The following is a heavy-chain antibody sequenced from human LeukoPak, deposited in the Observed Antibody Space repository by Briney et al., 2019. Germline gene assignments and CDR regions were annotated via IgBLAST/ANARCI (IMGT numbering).Heavy chain of an antibody. V-gene: IGHV1-69*13. CDR1: GYTFTSYG. Sequence: SVKVSCKASGYTFTSYGISWVRQAPGQGLEWMGGIIPIFGTANYAQKFQGRVTITADESTSTAYMELSSLRSEDTAVYYCARANYYDSSGYSLRFDYWGQGTLVTVSS. CDR2: IIPIFGTA. J-gene: IGHJ4*02. D-gene: IGHD3-22*01. CDR3: ARANYYDSSGYSLRFDY.